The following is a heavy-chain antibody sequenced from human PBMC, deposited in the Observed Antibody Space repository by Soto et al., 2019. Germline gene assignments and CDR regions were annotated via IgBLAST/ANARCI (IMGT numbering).Heavy chain of an antibody. CDR2: ISGSGGST. CDR3: AKVAPRRPGIAAAGDY. CDR1: GFTFSSYA. J-gene: IGHJ4*02. V-gene: IGHV3-23*01. Sequence: GGSLRLSCAASGFTFSSYAISWFRHAPGKGLEWVSAISGSGGSTYYADSVKGRFTISRDNSKNTLYLQMNSLRAEDTAVYYCAKVAPRRPGIAAAGDYWGQGTLVTVSS. D-gene: IGHD6-13*01.